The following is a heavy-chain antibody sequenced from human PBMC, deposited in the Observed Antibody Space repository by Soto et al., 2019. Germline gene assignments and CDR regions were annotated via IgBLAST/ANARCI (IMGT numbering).Heavy chain of an antibody. CDR2: IYHSGST. J-gene: IGHJ4*02. Sequence: QVQLQESGPGLVKPSQTLSLTCTVSGGSINSGGYYWSWIRQHPGKGLEWIGYIYHSGSTYYNPSLKGRVTISVDTSKTPFSLNPASVTAADTAVYYCGRGRAAAGDDYWGQGTLVTASP. V-gene: IGHV4-31*03. CDR3: GRGRAAAGDDY. D-gene: IGHD6-13*01. CDR1: GGSINSGGYY.